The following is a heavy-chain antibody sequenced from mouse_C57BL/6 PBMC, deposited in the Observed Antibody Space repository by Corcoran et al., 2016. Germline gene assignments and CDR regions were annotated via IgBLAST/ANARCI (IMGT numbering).Heavy chain of an antibody. CDR3: ASTVEGYAMDY. Sequence: QIQLVQSGPELKKPGETVKISCKASGYTFTTYGMSWVKQAPGKGLKWMGWINTYSGVPTYADDFKGRFAFSLETSASTAYLQINNLKNEDTATDFCASTVEGYAMDYWGQGTSVTVSS. J-gene: IGHJ4*01. V-gene: IGHV9-3*01. D-gene: IGHD1-1*01. CDR1: GYTFTTYG. CDR2: INTYSGVP.